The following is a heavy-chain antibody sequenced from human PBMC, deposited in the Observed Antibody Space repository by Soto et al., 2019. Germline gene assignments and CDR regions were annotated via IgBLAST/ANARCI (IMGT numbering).Heavy chain of an antibody. J-gene: IGHJ4*02. V-gene: IGHV4-59*01. CDR2: LYYGRSA. CDR1: GGTISSWY. D-gene: IGHD3-22*01. CDR3: ALRSMAVVPEY. Sequence: PETLSLTCTVAGGTISSWYWSWIRLPPGQGLESIGYLYYGRSANYNPSLKSRVTLSVDTSTNQCSLTLSSMTAADTAVYYCALRSMAVVPEYWGQGTLVTVSS.